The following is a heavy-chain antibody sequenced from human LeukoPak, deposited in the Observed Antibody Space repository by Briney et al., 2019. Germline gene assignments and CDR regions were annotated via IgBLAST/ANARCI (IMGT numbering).Heavy chain of an antibody. CDR2: ISYDGSNK. CDR3: ASGVALDY. Sequence: GGSLRLSCAASGFTFSSYAMHWVRQAPGKGLEWVAVISYDGSNKYYADSVKGRFTISRDNSKNTLYLQMNSLRAEDTAVYYCASGVALDYWGQGTLVTVSS. J-gene: IGHJ4*02. D-gene: IGHD2-15*01. V-gene: IGHV3-30*04. CDR1: GFTFSSYA.